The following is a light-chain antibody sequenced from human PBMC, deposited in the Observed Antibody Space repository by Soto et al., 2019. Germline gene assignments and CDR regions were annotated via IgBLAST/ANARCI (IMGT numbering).Light chain of an antibody. J-gene: IGKJ2*01. Sequence: DIQLTQSPSFLSASVGDRVTITCRASQGISSYLAWYQQKPGKAPKLLIYVASTLQSGVPSRISGSGSGTEFTLPISSLQPEDFATYYCQQLNSYPYTFGQGTKLEIK. CDR3: QQLNSYPYT. V-gene: IGKV1-9*01. CDR2: VAS. CDR1: QGISSY.